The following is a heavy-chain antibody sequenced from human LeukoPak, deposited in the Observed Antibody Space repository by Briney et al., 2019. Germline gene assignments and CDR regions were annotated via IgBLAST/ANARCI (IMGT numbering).Heavy chain of an antibody. V-gene: IGHV3-7*01. CDR3: ARDRDYYDSSEDY. CDR2: IKQDGSEK. D-gene: IGHD3-22*01. CDR1: GFTFSSYG. J-gene: IGHJ4*03. Sequence: GGSLRLSCAASGFTFSSYGMHWVRQAPGKGLEWVANIKQDGSEKYYVDSVKGRFTISRDKAKHSLYLQMDSLRARETAAYYCARDRDYYDSSEDYRGPGNPGTVSS.